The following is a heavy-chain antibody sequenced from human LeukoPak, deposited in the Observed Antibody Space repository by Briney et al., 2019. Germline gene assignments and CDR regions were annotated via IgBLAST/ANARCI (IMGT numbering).Heavy chain of an antibody. Sequence: PGGSLRLPCAASGFTFSSYAMSWVRQAPGKGLEWVSAISGSGGSTYYADSVKGRFTISRDNSKNTLYLQMNSLRAEDTAVYYCVGGPIAAAGEDYWGQGILVTVSS. CDR3: VGGPIAAAGEDY. CDR1: GFTFSSYA. CDR2: ISGSGGST. J-gene: IGHJ4*02. D-gene: IGHD6-13*01. V-gene: IGHV3-23*01.